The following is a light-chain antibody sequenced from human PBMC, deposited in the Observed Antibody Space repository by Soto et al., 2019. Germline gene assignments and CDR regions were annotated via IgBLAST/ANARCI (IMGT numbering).Light chain of an antibody. J-gene: IGLJ1*01. Sequence: QSALTQPRSVSGSPGQSVTISCTGISSDVGGYNYVSWYQQHPGKAPKLMIYDVSKRPSGVPDRFSGSKSGNTASLTISGLQAEDEADYYCCSYAGSYPLFGTGTKVTVL. CDR3: CSYAGSYPL. V-gene: IGLV2-11*01. CDR1: SSDVGGYNY. CDR2: DVS.